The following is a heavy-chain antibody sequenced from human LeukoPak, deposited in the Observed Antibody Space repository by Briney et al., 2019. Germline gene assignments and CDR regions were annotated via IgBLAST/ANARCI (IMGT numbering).Heavy chain of an antibody. CDR3: TTSVYNFFDY. D-gene: IGHD1-20*01. J-gene: IGHJ4*02. CDR2: IKTKTEGGTT. Sequence: PGRSLRLSCAASGFTFTNAWMSWVRQVPGKGLEWVGRIKTKTEGGTTDYAAPVKGRFTISRDDSKNTLYLQMNSLKTEDTAVYFCTTSVYNFFDYWGQGTLVTVSS. V-gene: IGHV3-15*01. CDR1: GFTFTNAW.